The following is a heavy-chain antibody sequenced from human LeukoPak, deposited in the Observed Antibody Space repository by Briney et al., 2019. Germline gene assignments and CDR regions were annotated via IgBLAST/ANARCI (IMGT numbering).Heavy chain of an antibody. V-gene: IGHV1-18*01. Sequence: ASVKVSCKACGYTFTSYGISWVRQAPGQGLEWMGWISAYNGNTNYAQKLQGRVTMTTDTSTSTAYMELRSLRSDDTAVYYCARDHVFPIVVVPAASYYFDYWGQGTLVTVSS. CDR3: ARDHVFPIVVVPAASYYFDY. D-gene: IGHD2-2*01. J-gene: IGHJ4*02. CDR2: ISAYNGNT. CDR1: GYTFTSYG.